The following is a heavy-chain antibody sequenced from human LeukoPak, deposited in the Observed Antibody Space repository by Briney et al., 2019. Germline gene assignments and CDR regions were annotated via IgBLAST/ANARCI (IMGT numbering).Heavy chain of an antibody. CDR2: IYHSGST. CDR3: ARDVLILRFLEWPKSYFDY. J-gene: IGHJ4*02. Sequence: SETLSLTCTVSGYSISSGYYWGWIRQPPGKGLEWIGSIYHSGSTYYNPSLKSRVTISVDTSKDQFSLKLSSVTAADTAVYYCARDVLILRFLEWPKSYFDYWGQGTLVTVSS. D-gene: IGHD3-3*01. CDR1: GYSISSGYY. V-gene: IGHV4-38-2*02.